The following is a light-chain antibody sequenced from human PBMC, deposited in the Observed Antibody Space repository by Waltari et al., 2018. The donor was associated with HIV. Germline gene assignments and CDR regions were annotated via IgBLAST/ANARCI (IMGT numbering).Light chain of an antibody. Sequence: DIVMTRPPLPLPVPPGEPASISCRSSQSLLHSNGYNYLDWYLQKPGQSPQLLIYLGSNRASGVPDRFSGSGSGTDFTLKISRVEAEDVGVYYCMQALQTPTFGGGTKVEIK. CDR3: MQALQTPT. J-gene: IGKJ4*01. V-gene: IGKV2-28*01. CDR1: QSLLHSNGYNY. CDR2: LGS.